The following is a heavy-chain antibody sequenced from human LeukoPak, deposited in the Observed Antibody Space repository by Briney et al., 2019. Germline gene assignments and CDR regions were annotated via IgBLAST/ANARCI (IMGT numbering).Heavy chain of an antibody. CDR2: IYSGGST. CDR1: GITVSSNY. D-gene: IGHD2-15*01. Sequence: PGGSLRLSCAASGITVSSNYMSWVRQAPGKGLEWVSVIYSGGSTYYADSVKGRFTISRDNSKNTLYLQMNSLRAEDTAVYYCARDGGSSSHLQNWFDPWGQGTLVTVSS. CDR3: ARDGGSSSHLQNWFDP. J-gene: IGHJ5*02. V-gene: IGHV3-53*01.